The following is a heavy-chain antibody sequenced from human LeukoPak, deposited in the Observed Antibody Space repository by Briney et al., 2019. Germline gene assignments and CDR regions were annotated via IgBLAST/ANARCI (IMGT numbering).Heavy chain of an antibody. CDR3: VRGRYCSSTSCANGRRGYFQH. Sequence: SETLSLTCAVYGGSFSGYYWSWIRQPPGKGLEWIGEINHSGSTNYNPSLKSRVTISVDTSKNQYSLKLSSVTAADTAVYYCVRGRYCSSTSCANGRRGYFQHWGQGTLVTVSS. J-gene: IGHJ1*01. V-gene: IGHV4-34*01. CDR2: INHSGST. CDR1: GGSFSGYY. D-gene: IGHD2-2*01.